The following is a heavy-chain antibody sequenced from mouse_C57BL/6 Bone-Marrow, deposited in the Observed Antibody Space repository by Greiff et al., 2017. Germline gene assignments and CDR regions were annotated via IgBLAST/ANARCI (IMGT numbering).Heavy chain of an antibody. CDR2: IDPANGNT. CDR1: GFNINNTY. CDR3: GRVPDSSGYFAY. D-gene: IGHD3-2*02. Sequence: EVQLQQSVAELVRPGASVKLSCTASGFNINNTYMHWVKQRPEQGLEWIGRIDPANGNTKYAPKFQGKATITADTSSNTAYLQLSSLTSEDTAIYYWGRVPDSSGYFAYWGQGTLVTVSA. J-gene: IGHJ3*01. V-gene: IGHV14-3*01.